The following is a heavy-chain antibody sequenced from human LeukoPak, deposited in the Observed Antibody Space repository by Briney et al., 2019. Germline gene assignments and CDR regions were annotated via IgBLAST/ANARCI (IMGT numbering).Heavy chain of an antibody. V-gene: IGHV3-7*01. CDR2: IKQDGSEK. D-gene: IGHD5-24*01. CDR3: ARELYTRDGYNSYMDV. Sequence: ETLSLTCAVYGGSFSGYYWSWIRQPPGKGLEWVANIKQDGSEKYYVDSVKGRFTISRDNAKNSLYLQMNSLRAEDTAVYYCARELYTRDGYNSYMDVWGRGTTVTVSS. J-gene: IGHJ6*03. CDR1: GGSFSGYY.